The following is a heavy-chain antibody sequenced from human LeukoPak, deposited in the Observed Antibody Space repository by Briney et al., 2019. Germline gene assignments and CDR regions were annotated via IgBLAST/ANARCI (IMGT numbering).Heavy chain of an antibody. CDR2: IYTSGST. D-gene: IGHD2-2*01. CDR3: ARDQVPAATDYYYMDV. Sequence: SQTLSLTCTVSGGSISSNNYYWSWIRQPAGKGLEWIGRIYTSGSTNYNPSLKSRVTMSVDTSKNQFSLKLSSVTAADTAVYYCARDQVPAATDYYYMDVWGKGTTVTVSS. CDR1: GGSISSNNYY. J-gene: IGHJ6*03. V-gene: IGHV4-61*02.